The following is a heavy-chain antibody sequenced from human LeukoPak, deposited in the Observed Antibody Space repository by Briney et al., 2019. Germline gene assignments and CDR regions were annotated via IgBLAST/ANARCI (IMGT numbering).Heavy chain of an antibody. CDR3: ARGAGTSPIYY. Sequence: AVRVSCKASGGTISSHAISWVRQAPGQGLEWMGGIIPIFGAAKYAQKFQGRVTITTDESTSTAYMELSSLTTEDTAVYYCARGAGTSPIYYWGQGTLVTVSS. CDR2: IIPIFGAA. CDR1: GGTISSHA. D-gene: IGHD1-7*01. J-gene: IGHJ4*02. V-gene: IGHV1-69*05.